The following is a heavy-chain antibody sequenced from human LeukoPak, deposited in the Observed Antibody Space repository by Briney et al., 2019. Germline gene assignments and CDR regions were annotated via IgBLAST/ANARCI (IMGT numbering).Heavy chain of an antibody. CDR3: AREVGGELLPYYFDY. Sequence: ASVKVSCKASGYTFTSHYMHWVRQAPGQGLEWMGIINPSGGSTSYAQKFQGRVTMTRDTSTSTVYMELSSLRSEDTAVYYCAREVGGELLPYYFDYWGQGTLVTVSS. J-gene: IGHJ4*02. V-gene: IGHV1-46*03. CDR1: GYTFTSHY. CDR2: INPSGGST. D-gene: IGHD3-10*01.